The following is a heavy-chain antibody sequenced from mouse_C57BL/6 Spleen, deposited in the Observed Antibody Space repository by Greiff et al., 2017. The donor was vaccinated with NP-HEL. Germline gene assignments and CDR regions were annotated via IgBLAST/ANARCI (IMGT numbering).Heavy chain of an antibody. CDR1: GYTFTSYW. Sequence: QVQLQQPGAELVRPGSSVKLSCKASGYTFTSYWMHWVKQRPIQGLEWIGNIDPSDSETHYNQKFKDKATLTVDKSSSTAYMQLSSLTSEDSAVYYCASLLYYDSGYFDVWGTGTTVTVSS. CDR2: IDPSDSET. D-gene: IGHD2-4*01. J-gene: IGHJ1*03. V-gene: IGHV1-52*01. CDR3: ASLLYYDSGYFDV.